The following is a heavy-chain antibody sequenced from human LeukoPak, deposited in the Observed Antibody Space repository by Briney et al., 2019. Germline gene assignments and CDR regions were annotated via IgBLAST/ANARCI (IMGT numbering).Heavy chain of an antibody. J-gene: IGHJ4*02. D-gene: IGHD6-19*01. V-gene: IGHV1-46*01. CDR1: GYTLTDYY. CDR2: INPSGDST. Sequence: ASVKVSCKASGYTLTDYYMHWVRQAPGQGLEWMGRINPSGDSTSYAQKFQGRVTMTRDTSTSTVHMELSSLRSEDTAVYYCARDYSSGWTKYYFDYWGQGTLVTVSS. CDR3: ARDYSSGWTKYYFDY.